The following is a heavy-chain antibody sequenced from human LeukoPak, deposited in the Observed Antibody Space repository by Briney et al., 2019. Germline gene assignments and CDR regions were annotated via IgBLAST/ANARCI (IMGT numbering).Heavy chain of an antibody. CDR3: AKDAQRWLQLLIDY. CDR1: GFTFSGYA. J-gene: IGHJ4*02. V-gene: IGHV3-23*01. Sequence: GGSLRLSCAASGFTFSGYAMSWVRQAPGKGLEWVSAISGSGGSTYYADSVKGRFTISRDNSKNTLYLQMNSLRAEDTAVYYCAKDAQRWLQLLIDYWGQGTLVTVSS. CDR2: ISGSGGST. D-gene: IGHD5-24*01.